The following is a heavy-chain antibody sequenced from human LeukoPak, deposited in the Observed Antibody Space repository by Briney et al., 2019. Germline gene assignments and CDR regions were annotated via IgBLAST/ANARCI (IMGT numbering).Heavy chain of an antibody. D-gene: IGHD3-10*01. Sequence: GGSLRLSCVASGFTFSSYAMSWVRQAPGKGLEWVSAISGSGGRTYYADSVKGRSSISRDNSKNTLYLQMNSLRAEDTAVYYCAKDVRSGESPANWFDPWGQGTLVTVSS. J-gene: IGHJ5*02. CDR1: GFTFSSYA. CDR2: ISGSGGRT. V-gene: IGHV3-23*01. CDR3: AKDVRSGESPANWFDP.